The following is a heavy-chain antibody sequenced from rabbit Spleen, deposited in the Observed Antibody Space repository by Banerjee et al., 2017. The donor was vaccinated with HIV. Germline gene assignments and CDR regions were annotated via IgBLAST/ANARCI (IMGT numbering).Heavy chain of an antibody. D-gene: IGHD1-1*01. CDR2: INAVTGKA. V-gene: IGHV1S40*01. CDR1: GFPFSNKAV. J-gene: IGHJ6*01. Sequence: QSLEESGGDLVKPGAFLTLTCKASGFPFSNKAVMCWVRQAPGKGLEWIACINAVTGKAVYASWAKGRFTFSKTSSTTVTLQMTSLTAADTATYFCATDRGNSGVYDMDLWGPGTLVTVS. CDR3: ATDRGNSGVYDMDL.